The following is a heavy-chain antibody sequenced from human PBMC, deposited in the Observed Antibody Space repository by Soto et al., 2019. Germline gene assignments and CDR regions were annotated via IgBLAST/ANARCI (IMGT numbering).Heavy chain of an antibody. CDR2: IYPTGRS. J-gene: IGHJ4*02. D-gene: IGHD6-19*01. V-gene: IGHV4-4*02. Sequence: QVQLQESGPRLVKPSGTLSLTCAVSGGYINTNNWWSWVRQPPLKGLEWIGEIYPTGRSNYNPSLESRVTISVDTSKSQFSLELTSVTAADTAVYYCARHIAVAGTRGFDYWGQGILVTVST. CDR3: ARHIAVAGTRGFDY. CDR1: GGYINTNNW.